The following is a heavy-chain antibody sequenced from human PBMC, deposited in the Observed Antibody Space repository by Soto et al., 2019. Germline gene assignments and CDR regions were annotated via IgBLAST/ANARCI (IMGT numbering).Heavy chain of an antibody. CDR3: ARLDSGSYPYYYYYGMDV. CDR1: GGSISSGGYS. D-gene: IGHD1-26*01. Sequence: SETLSLTCAVSGGSISSGGYSWSWIRQPPGKGLEWIGYIYHSGSTYYNPSLKSRVTISVDRSKNQFSLKLSSVTAADTAVYYCARLDSGSYPYYYYYGMDVWGQGTTVTVSS. J-gene: IGHJ6*02. CDR2: IYHSGST. V-gene: IGHV4-30-2*01.